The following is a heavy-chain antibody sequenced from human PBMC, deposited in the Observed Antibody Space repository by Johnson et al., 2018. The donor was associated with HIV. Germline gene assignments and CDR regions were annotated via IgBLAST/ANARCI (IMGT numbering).Heavy chain of an antibody. V-gene: IGHV3-NL1*01. CDR2: IYSGGST. D-gene: IGHD3-10*01. Sequence: VLLLESGGGVVQPGGSLRLSCAASGFTFSSYGMHWVRQAPGKGLEWVSVIYSGGSTYYADSVKGRFTISRDNSKNTLFLQMNSLRAEDTAVYYCARDPYTSAGNPFDIWGQGTRVTVS. J-gene: IGHJ3*02. CDR3: ARDPYTSAGNPFDI. CDR1: GFTFSSYG.